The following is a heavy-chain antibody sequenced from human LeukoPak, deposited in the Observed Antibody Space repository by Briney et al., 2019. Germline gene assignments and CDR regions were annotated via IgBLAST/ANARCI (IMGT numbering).Heavy chain of an antibody. CDR1: GFTVSSNY. CDR3: ARTPETVTHNYYYYYMDV. D-gene: IGHD4-11*01. J-gene: IGHJ6*03. V-gene: IGHV3-53*01. Sequence: GGSLRLSCAASGFTVSSNYMSWVRQAPGKGLEWVSVIYSGGSTYYADSVKGRFTVSRDNSKNTLYLQMNSLRAEDTAVYYCARTPETVTHNYYYYYMDVWGKGTTVTVSS. CDR2: IYSGGST.